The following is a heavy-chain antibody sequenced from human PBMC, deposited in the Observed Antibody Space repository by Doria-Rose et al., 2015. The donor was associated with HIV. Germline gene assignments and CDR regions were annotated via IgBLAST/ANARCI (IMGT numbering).Heavy chain of an antibody. CDR2: TYYRSKWYN. D-gene: IGHD1-26*01. V-gene: IGHV6-1*01. CDR3: ARGEVGATFDP. J-gene: IGHJ5*02. Sequence: AAWNRIRQSPSRGLEWLGRTYYRSKWYNDYAVSVKSRITINPDTSKNQFSLQLNSVTPEDTAVYYCARGEVGATFDPWGQGTLVTVSS. CDR1: AA.